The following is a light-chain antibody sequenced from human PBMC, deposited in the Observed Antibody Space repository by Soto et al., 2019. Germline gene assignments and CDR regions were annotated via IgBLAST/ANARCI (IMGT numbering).Light chain of an antibody. Sequence: QSVLTQPPSVSAAPGQAVTIACSGSNSNIGIEYVAWYQHVPGTAPKPVIYDNDKRPSGIPDRFSGSKSGTSATLGITGLQTGDEAYYYCGTWDNSLGAVVFGGGTKVTVL. CDR2: DND. J-gene: IGLJ3*02. CDR3: GTWDNSLGAVV. V-gene: IGLV1-51*01. CDR1: NSNIGIEY.